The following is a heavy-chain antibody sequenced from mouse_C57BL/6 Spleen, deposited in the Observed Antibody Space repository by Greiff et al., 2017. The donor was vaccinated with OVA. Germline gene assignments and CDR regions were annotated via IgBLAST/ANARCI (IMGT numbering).Heavy chain of an antibody. J-gene: IGHJ4*01. CDR1: GFTFSSYA. V-gene: IGHV5-9-1*02. CDR3: TREGYYYAMDY. CDR2: ISSGGDYI. Sequence: EVHLVESGEGLVKPGGSLKLSCAASGFTFSSYAMSWVRQTPEKRLEWVAYISSGGDYIYYADTVKGRFTISRDNARNTLYLQMSSLKSEDTAMYYCTREGYYYAMDYWGQGTSVTVSS.